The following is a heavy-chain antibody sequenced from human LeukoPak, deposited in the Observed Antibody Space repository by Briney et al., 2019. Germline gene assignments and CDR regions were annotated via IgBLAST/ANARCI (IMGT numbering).Heavy chain of an antibody. D-gene: IGHD2-2*02. CDR3: ARDGDCSSTSCYKRPGFGYYYYGMDV. CDR2: IYTSGST. CDR1: GGSISSYY. J-gene: IGHJ6*02. V-gene: IGHV4-4*07. Sequence: SETLSLTCTVSGGSISSYYWSWIRQPAGKGLEWIGRIYTSGSTNYNPSLKSRVTMSVDTSKNQFSLKLSSVTAADTAVYYCARDGDCSSTSCYKRPGFGYYYYGMDVWGQGTTVTVPS.